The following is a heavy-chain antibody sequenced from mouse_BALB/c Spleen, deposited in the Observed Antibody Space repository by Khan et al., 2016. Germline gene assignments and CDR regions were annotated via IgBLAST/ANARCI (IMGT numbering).Heavy chain of an antibody. CDR3: ARHDDYFDN. Sequence: EVELVESGGGLVQPGGSLKLSCATSGFTFSDYYMYWVRQTPEKRLEWVAYISNGGGSTYYPDTVKGRFTISRDNAKNTLYLQMSRLKSEDTAMYYCARHDDYFDNWGQGTTLTVSS. J-gene: IGHJ2*01. V-gene: IGHV5-12*02. CDR2: ISNGGGST. CDR1: GFTFSDYY. D-gene: IGHD2-3*01.